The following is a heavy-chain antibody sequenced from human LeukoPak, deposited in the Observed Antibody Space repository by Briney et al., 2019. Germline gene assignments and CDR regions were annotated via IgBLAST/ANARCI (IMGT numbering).Heavy chain of an antibody. Sequence: GGSLRLSCAASGFTFSNYEMNWVRQAPGKGLEWVSHITTRGKSIYYADSVKGRFTISRDNAKNSLFLQMNSLTAEDTAIYYRARIDLYYGDKWALAYWGQGILVTVSS. CDR3: ARIDLYYGDKWALAY. J-gene: IGHJ4*02. D-gene: IGHD4-23*01. V-gene: IGHV3-48*03. CDR2: ITTRGKSI. CDR1: GFTFSNYE.